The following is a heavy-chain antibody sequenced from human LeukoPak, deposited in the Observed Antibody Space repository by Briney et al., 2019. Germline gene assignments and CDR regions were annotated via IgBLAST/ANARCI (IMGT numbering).Heavy chain of an antibody. CDR2: ISWNSGTI. Sequence: GGSLRLSCAASGFTFDDYAMHWVRQTPGKGLEWVSGISWNSGTIDYADSVKGRFTISRDNAKNSLYLQMDSLTAEDTAVYYCAKAQQLWYHFDYWGQGTLVTVSS. CDR3: AKAQQLWYHFDY. D-gene: IGHD5-18*01. J-gene: IGHJ4*02. V-gene: IGHV3-9*01. CDR1: GFTFDDYA.